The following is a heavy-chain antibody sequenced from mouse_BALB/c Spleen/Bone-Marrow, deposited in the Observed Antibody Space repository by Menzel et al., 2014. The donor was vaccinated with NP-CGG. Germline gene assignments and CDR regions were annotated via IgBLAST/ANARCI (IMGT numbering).Heavy chain of an antibody. D-gene: IGHD2-4*01. Sequence: VKLQESGAELVRPGASVKLSCKASGYTFTSYWMNWVKQRPEQGLEWIGRIDPYDSETHYNQKFKDKAILTVDKSSSTAYMQLSSLASGDSAVYYCARGRDYDVFAYWGQGTLVTVSA. CDR1: GYTFTSYW. J-gene: IGHJ3*01. CDR2: IDPYDSET. CDR3: ARGRDYDVFAY. V-gene: IGHV1-52*01.